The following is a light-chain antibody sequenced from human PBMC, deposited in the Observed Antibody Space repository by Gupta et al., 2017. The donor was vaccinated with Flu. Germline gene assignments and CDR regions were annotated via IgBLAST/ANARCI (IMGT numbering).Light chain of an antibody. V-gene: IGKV4-1*01. Sequence: DIVMTQSPDSLAVSLGERATINCKSSQNVLYSSNNKNYLAWYQQKPGQPPKLLIYWASTRESGVPDRFSGSGSGTDFILTISSLQAEDVAVYYCQQDYSTPQTFGQGTKVEIK. CDR2: WAS. CDR1: QNVLYSSNNKNY. J-gene: IGKJ1*01. CDR3: QQDYSTPQT.